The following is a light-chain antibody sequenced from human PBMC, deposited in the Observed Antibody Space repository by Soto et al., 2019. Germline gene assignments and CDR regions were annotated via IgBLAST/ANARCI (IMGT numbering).Light chain of an antibody. CDR2: NVN. CDR3: NSYTSSSTPVV. J-gene: IGLJ2*01. V-gene: IGLV2-14*01. Sequence: QSALTQPASVSGSPGQSIAISCSGTSSDVGGYGFVSWYQQHPGKAPKLIIYNVNNRPSGVSNRFSGSKSGNTASLTISGLQAEDEAVYYCNSYTSSSTPVVFGGGTKLTVL. CDR1: SSDVGGYGF.